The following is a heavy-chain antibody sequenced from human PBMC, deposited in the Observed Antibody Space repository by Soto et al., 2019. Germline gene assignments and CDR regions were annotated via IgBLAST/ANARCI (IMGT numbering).Heavy chain of an antibody. CDR3: ALEDIVVVPAAIGTDHYYYGMDV. V-gene: IGHV6-1*01. J-gene: IGHJ6*02. Sequence: PSQTLSLTCAISEDSVSSNSAAWNWIRQSPSRGLEWLGRTYYRSKWYNDYAVSVKSRITINPDTSKNQFSLQLNSVTPEDTAVYYCALEDIVVVPAAIGTDHYYYGMDVWGQGTTVTVSS. CDR1: EDSVSSNSAA. CDR2: TYYRSKWYN. D-gene: IGHD2-2*01.